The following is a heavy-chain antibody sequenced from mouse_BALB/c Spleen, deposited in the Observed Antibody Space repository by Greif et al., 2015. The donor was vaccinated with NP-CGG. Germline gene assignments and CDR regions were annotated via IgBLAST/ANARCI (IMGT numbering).Heavy chain of an antibody. Sequence: VQLKESGAELVKPGASVKLSCTASGFNIKDTYMHWVKQRPEQGLVWIGRIDPANGNTKYDPKFQGKATITADASSNTAYLQLSSLTSEDTAVYYCAGTYFDYWGQGTTLTVSS. CDR1: GFNIKDTY. V-gene: IGHV14-3*02. CDR3: AGTYFDY. D-gene: IGHD3-3*01. J-gene: IGHJ2*01. CDR2: IDPANGNT.